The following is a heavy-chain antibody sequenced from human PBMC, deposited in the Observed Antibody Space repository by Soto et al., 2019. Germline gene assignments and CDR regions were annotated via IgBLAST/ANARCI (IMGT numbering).Heavy chain of an antibody. D-gene: IGHD1-26*01. CDR3: AKNRGSGSYTNWNFDV. CDR1: GFTFSNYA. CDR2: IHGGGDYP. V-gene: IGHV3-23*01. J-gene: IGHJ2*01. Sequence: EVQVLESGGGLVQPGGSLRLSCAASGFTFSNYAMSWVRQAPGKGLEWVSTIHGGGDYPHYTDSVKGRFTISRDNSRNTLVLQMNSLRAEDTAVYYCAKNRGSGSYTNWNFDVWGRGTLVTVSS.